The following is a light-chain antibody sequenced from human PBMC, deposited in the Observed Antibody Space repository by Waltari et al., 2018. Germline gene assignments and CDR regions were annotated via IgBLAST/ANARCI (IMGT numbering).Light chain of an antibody. CDR3: GTWDGSARV. CDR1: TSNIGTNY. Sequence: QSALTQPPSVSAAPGQKVTISCSGSTSNIGTNYVSWYQHLPGTAPTLLIYGNNKRPSGIPDRFSGSKSGTSATLGITGLQTGDEGDYYCGTWDGSARVFGGGTKLTVL. V-gene: IGLV1-51*01. CDR2: GNN. J-gene: IGLJ3*02.